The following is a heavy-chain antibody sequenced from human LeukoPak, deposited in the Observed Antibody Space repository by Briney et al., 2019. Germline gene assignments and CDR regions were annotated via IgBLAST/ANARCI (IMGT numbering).Heavy chain of an antibody. CDR1: GFTFSTYS. CDR2: ISSSISYI. J-gene: IGHJ4*02. CDR3: ARDFYGDYALDY. D-gene: IGHD4-17*01. V-gene: IGHV3-21*01. Sequence: PGGSLRLSCAASGFTFSTYSMNWVRQAPGKGLEWVSSISSSISYIYYADSVKGRFTVSRDNAKNSLHLQMNSLRAEDTAVYYCARDFYGDYALDYWGQGTLVTVSS.